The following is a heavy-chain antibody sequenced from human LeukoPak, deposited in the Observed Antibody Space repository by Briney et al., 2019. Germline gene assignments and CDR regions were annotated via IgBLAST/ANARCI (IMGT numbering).Heavy chain of an antibody. Sequence: PGGSLRLSCEASGFSFSNYFISWIRQALGKGLEWVSYITNSGRSTNYADAVKGRFTISRDNAKKSVYLEMTDLRAEDTAVYYCAREASGNYHVFDSWGQGTLVTVSS. J-gene: IGHJ4*02. D-gene: IGHD1-26*01. CDR2: ITNSGRST. CDR3: AREASGNYHVFDS. V-gene: IGHV3-11*04. CDR1: GFSFSNYF.